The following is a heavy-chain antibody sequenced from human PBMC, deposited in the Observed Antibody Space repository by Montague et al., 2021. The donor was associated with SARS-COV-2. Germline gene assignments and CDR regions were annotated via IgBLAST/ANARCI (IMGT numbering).Heavy chain of an antibody. CDR1: GFTFSSYA. V-gene: IGHV3-23*01. CDR2: ISNSGGRT. CDR3: AKSGVVINPYYYYGMDV. J-gene: IGHJ6*02. Sequence: SLRLSCAASGFTFSSYALTWVRQAPGKGLEWVSAISNSGGRTYYADSVKGRFTIPRDNSKNTLYLQMNSPRGEDTAIYYCAKSGVVINPYYYYGMDVWGQGTTVTVSS. D-gene: IGHD3-22*01.